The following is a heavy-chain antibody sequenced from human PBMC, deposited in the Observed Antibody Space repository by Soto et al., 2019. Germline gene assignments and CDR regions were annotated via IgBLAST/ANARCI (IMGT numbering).Heavy chain of an antibody. CDR2: IYYSGST. J-gene: IGHJ5*02. CDR3: ARAETYYYDSSGYWFDP. CDR1: GGSISSYY. V-gene: IGHV4-59*01. D-gene: IGHD3-22*01. Sequence: SETLSLTCTVSGGSISSYYWSWIRQPPGKGLEWIGYIYYSGSTNYNPSLKSRVTISVDTSKNQFSLKLSSVTAADTAVYYRARAETYYYDSSGYWFDPWGQGTLVTVS.